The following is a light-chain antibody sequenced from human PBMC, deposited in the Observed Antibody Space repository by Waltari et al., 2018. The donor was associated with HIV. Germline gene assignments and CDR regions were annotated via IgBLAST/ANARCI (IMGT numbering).Light chain of an antibody. V-gene: IGLV2-14*03. CDR1: SSDVGGYNF. CDR3: SSYTTGTTYV. J-gene: IGLJ1*01. CDR2: DGS. Sequence: QSSLTQPASVSGSPGHSMTISCTGTSSDVGGYNFVSCDQHDVCRGRTLVNYDGSKRPAGVSNGFSGSNAGNTDFRTISGLRAEDEADYFCSSYTTGTTYVFGAGTTVTVL.